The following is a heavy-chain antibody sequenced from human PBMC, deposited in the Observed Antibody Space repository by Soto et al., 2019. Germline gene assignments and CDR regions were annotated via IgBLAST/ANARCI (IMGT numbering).Heavy chain of an antibody. CDR1: GFTFSSYS. Sequence: PGGSLRLSCAASGFTFSSYSMNWVRQAPGKGLEWVSSISSSSSYIYYADSVKGRFTISRDNAKNSLYLQMNSLRAEDTAVYYCARDLDSGGYFFGYWGQGTLVTVSS. CDR2: ISSSSSYI. V-gene: IGHV3-21*01. J-gene: IGHJ4*02. D-gene: IGHD2-21*02. CDR3: ARDLDSGGYFFGY.